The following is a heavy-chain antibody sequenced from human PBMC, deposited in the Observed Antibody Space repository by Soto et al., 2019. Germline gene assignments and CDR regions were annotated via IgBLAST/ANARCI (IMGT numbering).Heavy chain of an antibody. V-gene: IGHV5-51*01. CDR3: ARVGDSSAYTGRYYYGMDV. CDR2: IYPGDSDT. J-gene: IGHJ6*02. Sequence: GECLKISCKGSGYSFTSYWIGWVRQMPGKGLEWMGIIYPGDSDTRYSPSFQGQVTISADKSISTAYLQWSSLKASDTAMYYCARVGDSSAYTGRYYYGMDVWGQGTTVTVSS. CDR1: GYSFTSYW. D-gene: IGHD3-22*01.